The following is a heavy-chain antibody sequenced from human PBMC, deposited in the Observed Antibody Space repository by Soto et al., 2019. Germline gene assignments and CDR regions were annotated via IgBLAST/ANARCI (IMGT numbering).Heavy chain of an antibody. D-gene: IGHD5-12*01. V-gene: IGHV3-53*04. CDR3: ARGNGYNVNFDY. CDR1: GLSVSNNF. J-gene: IGHJ4*02. Sequence: EVQLVESRGGLVQPGGSLRLSCAASGLSVSNNFMSWVRQAPGKGLEWLSVLFSGGSTYYVDSVKGRFTISRHNSKNTVFLQMDSLRPEDTAVYYCARGNGYNVNFDYWGQGTLVTVSS. CDR2: LFSGGST.